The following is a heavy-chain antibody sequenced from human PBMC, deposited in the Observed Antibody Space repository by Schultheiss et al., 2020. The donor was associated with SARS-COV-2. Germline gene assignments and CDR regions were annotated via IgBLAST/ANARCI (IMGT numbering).Heavy chain of an antibody. CDR3: ARVYCGGDCYLPGPLYYFDY. Sequence: SETLSLTCTVSGGSISCYYWSWIRQPPGKGLEWIGYIYYSGSTNYNPSLKSRVTISVDTSKNQFSLKLSSVTAADTAVYYCARVYCGGDCYLPGPLYYFDYWGQGALVTVAS. CDR1: GGSISCYY. V-gene: IGHV4-59*01. J-gene: IGHJ4*02. CDR2: IYYSGST. D-gene: IGHD2-21*02.